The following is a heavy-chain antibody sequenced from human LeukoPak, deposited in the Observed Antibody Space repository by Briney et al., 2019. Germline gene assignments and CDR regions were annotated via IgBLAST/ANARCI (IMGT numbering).Heavy chain of an antibody. CDR1: GYTFTSYG. CDR2: ISAYNGNT. Sequence: ASVKVSCKASGYTFTSYGISWVRQAPGQGLEWMGRISAYNGNTNYAQKLQGRVTMTTDTSTSTAYMELRSLRSDDTAVYYCARDLAGRFLEWLLPFDPWGQGTLVTVSS. J-gene: IGHJ5*02. CDR3: ARDLAGRFLEWLLPFDP. V-gene: IGHV1-18*01. D-gene: IGHD3-3*01.